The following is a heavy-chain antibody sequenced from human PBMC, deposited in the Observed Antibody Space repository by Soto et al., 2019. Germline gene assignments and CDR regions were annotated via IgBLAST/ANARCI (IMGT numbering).Heavy chain of an antibody. CDR3: ARIYYGVIWYYFDY. V-gene: IGHV4-39*01. CDR1: GGSISSSSYY. Sequence: PSETLSLTCTVSGGSISSSSYYWGWIRQPPGKGLEWIGSIYYSGSTYYNPSLKSRVTISVDTSKNQFSLKLSSVTAADTAVYYCARIYYGVIWYYFDYWGQGTLVTVSS. CDR2: IYYSGST. J-gene: IGHJ4*02. D-gene: IGHD4-17*01.